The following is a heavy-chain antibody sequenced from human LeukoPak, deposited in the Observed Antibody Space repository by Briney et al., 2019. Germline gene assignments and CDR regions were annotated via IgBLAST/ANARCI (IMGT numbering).Heavy chain of an antibody. CDR1: GGSISSYNW. J-gene: IGHJ3*02. Sequence: SGTLSLTCAVSGGSISSYNWWGWVRQPPGKGLEWIGEIYHSGSTNYNPSLKSRVTISVDTSKNQFSLRLSSVTAADTAVYYCARRTRTYGDYVGDAFDIWGQGTMLTVSS. V-gene: IGHV4-4*02. D-gene: IGHD4-17*01. CDR3: ARRTRTYGDYVGDAFDI. CDR2: IYHSGST.